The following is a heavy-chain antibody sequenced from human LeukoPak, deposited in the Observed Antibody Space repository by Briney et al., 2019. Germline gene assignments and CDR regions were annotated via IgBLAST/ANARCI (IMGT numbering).Heavy chain of an antibody. CDR1: GGSISSGGYS. V-gene: IGHV4-30-2*01. D-gene: IGHD2-2*01. J-gene: IGHJ4*02. CDR2: IYHSGST. Sequence: SETLSLTCTVSGGSISSGGYSWSWIRQPPGKGLEWIGYIYHSGSTYYNPSLKSRVTISVDTSKNQFSLKLSSVTAADTAVYYCARGVGASTGYYFDYWGQGTLVTVSS. CDR3: ARGVGASTGYYFDY.